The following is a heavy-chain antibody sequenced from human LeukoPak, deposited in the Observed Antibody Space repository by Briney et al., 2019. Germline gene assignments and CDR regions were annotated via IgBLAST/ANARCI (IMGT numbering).Heavy chain of an antibody. J-gene: IGHJ3*02. D-gene: IGHD3-10*01. CDR2: INWNGGGT. Sequence: GGSLRLSCAASGFTFDDYGMNWVRQAPGKGLEWVSGINWNGGGTSYADSVKGRFTISRDNAKNSLSLQMHSLRAEDTALYYCARASITRSFDIWGQGTMVTVSS. CDR1: GFTFDDYG. CDR3: ARASITRSFDI. V-gene: IGHV3-20*04.